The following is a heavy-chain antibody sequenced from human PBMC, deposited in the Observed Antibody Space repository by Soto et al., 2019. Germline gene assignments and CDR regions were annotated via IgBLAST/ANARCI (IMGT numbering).Heavy chain of an antibody. J-gene: IGHJ4*02. CDR3: ASPMVRGVPGGFDY. Sequence: EVQLVESGGGLVQPGGSLRLSCAASGFTFSSYEMNWVRQAPGKGLEWVSYISSSGSTIYYADSVKGRFTISRDNAKNSLYLQMKSLRAEDTAVYYCASPMVRGVPGGFDYWGQGTLVTVSS. CDR2: ISSSGSTI. CDR1: GFTFSSYE. D-gene: IGHD3-10*01. V-gene: IGHV3-48*03.